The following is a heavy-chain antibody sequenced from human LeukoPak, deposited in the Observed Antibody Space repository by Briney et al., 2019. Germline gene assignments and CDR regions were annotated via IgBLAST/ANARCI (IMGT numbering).Heavy chain of an antibody. D-gene: IGHD5-24*01. CDR2: IKSKADGGTT. CDR1: GFTFTDAW. V-gene: IGHV3-15*01. CDR3: AFRREMSN. J-gene: IGHJ4*02. Sequence: SGGSLRLSCAASGFTFTDAWMTWVRQAPGKGLEWVGRIKSKADGGTTGYAAPVKGRFSISRDDSKNTLYLQMNSLETEDTAVYYCAFRREMSNWGQGTLVTVSS.